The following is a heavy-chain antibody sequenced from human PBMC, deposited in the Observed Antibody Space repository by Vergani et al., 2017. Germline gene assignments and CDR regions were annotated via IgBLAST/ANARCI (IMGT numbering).Heavy chain of an antibody. V-gene: IGHV3-66*02. CDR3: ARINYYGSSGYSLTRWHNWFDP. D-gene: IGHD3-22*01. CDR1: GFTVSSNY. J-gene: IGHJ5*02. CDR2: IYSGGST. Sequence: EVQLVESGGGLVQPGGSLRLSCAASGFTVSSNYMSWVRQAPGKGLEWVSVIYSGGSTYYADSVKGRFTISRDNSKNTLYLQMNSLRAEDTAVYYCARINYYGSSGYSLTRWHNWFDPWGQGTLITFSS.